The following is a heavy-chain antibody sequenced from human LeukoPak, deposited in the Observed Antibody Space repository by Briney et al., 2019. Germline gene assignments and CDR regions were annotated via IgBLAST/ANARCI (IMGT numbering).Heavy chain of an antibody. V-gene: IGHV4-31*03. D-gene: IGHD4-23*01. CDR1: GGSISSGGYY. CDR2: INHSGST. Sequence: SQTLSLTCTVSGGSISSGGYYWSWIRQLPGKGLEWIGEINHSGSTNYNPSLKSRVTISVDTSKNQFSLKLSSVTAADTAVYYCARGRRGGNVRVFDYWGQGTLVTVSS. CDR3: ARGRRGGNVRVFDY. J-gene: IGHJ4*02.